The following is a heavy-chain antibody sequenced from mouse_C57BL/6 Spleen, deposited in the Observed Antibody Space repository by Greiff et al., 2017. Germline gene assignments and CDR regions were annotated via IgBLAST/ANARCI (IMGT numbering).Heavy chain of an antibody. V-gene: IGHV1-59*01. CDR3: ARGDYSNYGFDY. D-gene: IGHD2-5*01. CDR2: IDPSDSYT. J-gene: IGHJ2*01. CDR1: GYTFTSYW. Sequence: QVQLQQPGAELVRPGTSVKLSCKASGYTFTSYWMHWVKQRPGQGLEWIGVIDPSDSYTNYNQKFKGKATLTVDTSASTAYMQLSSLTSEDSAVYYCARGDYSNYGFDYWGQGTTLTVSS.